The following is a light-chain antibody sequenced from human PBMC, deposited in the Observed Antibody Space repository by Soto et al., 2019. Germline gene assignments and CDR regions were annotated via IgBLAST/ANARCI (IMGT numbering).Light chain of an antibody. V-gene: IGLV2-14*03. CDR1: SSDIGRYNY. CDR2: DVN. J-gene: IGLJ1*01. CDR3: SSYTTSTSYV. Sequence: QSALTQPASVSGSPGQPITVSCAGTSSDIGRYNYVSWYQQHPGKVPKLIIYDVNKRPSGVSNRFSGPKSGNTASLTISGLQAEDEADYYCSSYTTSTSYVFGTGTKLTVL.